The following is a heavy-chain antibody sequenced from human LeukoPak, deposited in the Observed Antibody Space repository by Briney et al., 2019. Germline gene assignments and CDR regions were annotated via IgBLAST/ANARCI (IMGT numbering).Heavy chain of an antibody. Sequence: PSETLSLTCAVSGYSISSGYYWGCIRQPPGKGLEWIGSIYHSGSTYYNPSLKSRVTISVDTSKNQFSLKLSSVTAADTAVYYCARGTYYYDSSGYPYDYWGQGTLVTVSS. CDR2: IYHSGST. CDR1: GYSISSGYY. J-gene: IGHJ4*02. CDR3: ARGTYYYDSSGYPYDY. D-gene: IGHD3-22*01. V-gene: IGHV4-38-2*01.